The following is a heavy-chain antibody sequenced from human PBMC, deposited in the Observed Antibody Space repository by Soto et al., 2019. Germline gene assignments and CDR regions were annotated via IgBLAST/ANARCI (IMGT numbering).Heavy chain of an antibody. CDR2: IYYSGSE. CDR1: GDSISSRSYY. J-gene: IGHJ4*02. CDR3: ARQPTSVVTQAYFDV. D-gene: IGHD2-21*02. Sequence: PSEPLSLTSTVPGDSISSRSYYWGWICKPPGKGLEWIGSIYYSGSEYNNPSLRSGVSMSIDTSKDLSTLMLMSVTAAATALYFCARQPTSVVTQAYFDVWGPGSLVTVSS. V-gene: IGHV4-39*01.